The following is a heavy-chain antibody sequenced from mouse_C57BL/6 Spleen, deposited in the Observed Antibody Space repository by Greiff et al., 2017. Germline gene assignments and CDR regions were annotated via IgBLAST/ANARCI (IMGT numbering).Heavy chain of an antibody. D-gene: IGHD2-10*01. CDR1: GFTFSNYW. V-gene: IGHV6-3*01. J-gene: IGHJ3*01. Sequence: EVKVEESGGGLVQPGGSMKLSCVASGFTFSNYWMNWVRQSPEKGLEWVAQIRLKSDNYATHYAESVKGRFTISRDDSKSSVYLQMNNLRAEDTGIDYCTGLQKFAYWGQGTLVTVSA. CDR2: IRLKSDNYAT. CDR3: TGLQKFAY.